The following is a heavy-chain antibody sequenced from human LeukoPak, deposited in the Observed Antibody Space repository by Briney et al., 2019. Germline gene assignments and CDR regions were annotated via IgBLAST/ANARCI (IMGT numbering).Heavy chain of an antibody. V-gene: IGHV3-30*04. Sequence: PGGSLRLYCAASGFGVSTYAMQWVRQAPGKGLEWVAIVSYDEGDKFYAASVKGRFTISRDNSKNMLYLQMNSLRTEDTALYYCSAGPFDFWGPGILVTVSS. J-gene: IGHJ4*02. CDR3: SAGPFDF. CDR1: GFGVSTYA. D-gene: IGHD1-1*01. CDR2: VSYDEGDK.